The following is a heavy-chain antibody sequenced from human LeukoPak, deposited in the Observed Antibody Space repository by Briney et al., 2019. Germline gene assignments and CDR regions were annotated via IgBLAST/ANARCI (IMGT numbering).Heavy chain of an antibody. CDR3: VRDCSGGSGGSCYFDY. CDR1: GYTFSTYG. V-gene: IGHV1-18*01. CDR2: NSAYNGNT. D-gene: IGHD2-15*01. Sequence: GASVKVSCKASGYTFSTYGIRWVREAPGEGLEWSGWNSAYNGNTDTAHKFQGRVTMTTDTSTTTAYMEVRSLRSDDTAMYYCVRDCSGGSGGSCYFDYWGLGTLVTVSS. J-gene: IGHJ4*02.